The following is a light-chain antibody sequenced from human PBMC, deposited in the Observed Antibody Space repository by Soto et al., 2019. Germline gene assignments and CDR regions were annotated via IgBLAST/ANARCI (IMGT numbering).Light chain of an antibody. V-gene: IGKV1-39*01. Sequence: VGDRVAITCRTSQTIANYLNWYQQKPGKAPNLLIYAAFSLQSGVSSRFSGSGSGTEFTLTISSLQSEDFATYYCQQSYSIPQTFGQGTKVDIK. CDR3: QQSYSIPQT. CDR1: QTIANY. CDR2: AAF. J-gene: IGKJ1*01.